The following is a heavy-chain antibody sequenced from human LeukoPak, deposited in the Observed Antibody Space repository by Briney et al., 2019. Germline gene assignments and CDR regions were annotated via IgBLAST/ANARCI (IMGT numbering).Heavy chain of an antibody. Sequence: TGGSLRLSCAASGFTFSSYGMHWVRQAPGKGLEWVAFIRHDGSNKYYADSVKGRFTISRDNSKNTLYLQMNSLRAEDTAVYYCARAASILWFGESYLDYWGQGTLVTVSS. J-gene: IGHJ4*02. CDR3: ARAASILWFGESYLDY. CDR1: GFTFSSYG. D-gene: IGHD3-10*01. V-gene: IGHV3-30*02. CDR2: IRHDGSNK.